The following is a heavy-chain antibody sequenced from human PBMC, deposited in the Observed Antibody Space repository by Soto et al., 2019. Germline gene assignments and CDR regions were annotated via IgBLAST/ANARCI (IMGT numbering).Heavy chain of an antibody. Sequence: QVQLVQSGAEVKKPGASVKVSCKASGYTFTSYAMHWVRQAPGQRLEWMGWINAGNGNTKYSQKFQGRVTITRDTSASTAYMELSSLRSEDTAVYYCAREPPLYSSGWLKIPNAFDIWGQGTMVTVSS. D-gene: IGHD6-19*01. J-gene: IGHJ3*02. CDR1: GYTFTSYA. V-gene: IGHV1-3*01. CDR2: INAGNGNT. CDR3: AREPPLYSSGWLKIPNAFDI.